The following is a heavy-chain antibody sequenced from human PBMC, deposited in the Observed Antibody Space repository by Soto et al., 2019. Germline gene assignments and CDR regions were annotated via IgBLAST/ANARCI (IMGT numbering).Heavy chain of an antibody. CDR2: INAGNGNT. CDR1: GYTFSSYA. Sequence: QVQLVQSGAEEKKPGASVKVSCKASGYTFSSYAMHWVPQAPGQMLEWMGWINAGNGNTKYSQKFQGRVTITRDTSASSAYMELSSLRSEDTAVYYCARGGQPIDYWGQGTLVTVSS. D-gene: IGHD1-1*01. CDR3: ARGGQPIDY. J-gene: IGHJ4*02. V-gene: IGHV1-3*05.